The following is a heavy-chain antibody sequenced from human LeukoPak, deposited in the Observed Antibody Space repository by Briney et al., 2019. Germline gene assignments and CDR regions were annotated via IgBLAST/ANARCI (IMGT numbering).Heavy chain of an antibody. CDR2: ISSSSSYI. CDR1: GFTFSSHS. J-gene: IGHJ3*02. D-gene: IGHD2-2*01. V-gene: IGHV3-21*01. CDR3: ARDRRRIVVVPANRGAAFDI. Sequence: PGGSLRLSCAASGFTFSSHSMNWVRQAPGKGLEWVSSISSSSSYIYYADSVKGRFTISRDNAKNSLYLQMNSLRAEDTAVYYCARDRRRIVVVPANRGAAFDIWGQGTMVTVSS.